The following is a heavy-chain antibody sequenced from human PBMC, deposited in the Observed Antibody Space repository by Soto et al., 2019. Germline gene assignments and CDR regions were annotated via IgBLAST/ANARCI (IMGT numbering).Heavy chain of an antibody. V-gene: IGHV1-3*01. Sequence: QVQLVQSGTKVKKPGASVKLSCKASGYTFTNYAIHWVRQAPGQRLEWMVWINAGNGHTKYSQKFQGRVTVTRDPSATTGYMELNSLRSEDTAVYYCARGRWTQTTADYYRDYWGQGTLVTVYS. CDR1: GYTFTNYA. D-gene: IGHD3-10*01. J-gene: IGHJ4*02. CDR2: INAGNGHT. CDR3: ARGRWTQTTADYYRDY.